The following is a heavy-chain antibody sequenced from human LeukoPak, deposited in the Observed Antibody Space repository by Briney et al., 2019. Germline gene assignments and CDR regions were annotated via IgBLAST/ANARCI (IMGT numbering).Heavy chain of an antibody. Sequence: GGSLRLSCVASGFTFSSYGMHWVRQAPGKGLEWVAVIWYDGSNKYYADSVKGRFTISRDNSKNTLYLQMNSLRAEDTAVYYCARDWYYYDSSGYPDYWGQGTLVTVSS. D-gene: IGHD3-22*01. V-gene: IGHV3-33*01. J-gene: IGHJ4*02. CDR2: IWYDGSNK. CDR3: ARDWYYYDSSGYPDY. CDR1: GFTFSSYG.